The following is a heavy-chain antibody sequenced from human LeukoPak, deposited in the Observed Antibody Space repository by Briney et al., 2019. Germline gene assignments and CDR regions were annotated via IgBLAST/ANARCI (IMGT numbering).Heavy chain of an antibody. D-gene: IGHD4-17*01. CDR2: ISSSSTHM. J-gene: IGHJ4*02. V-gene: IGHV3-21*01. CDR3: ARGDLESTVTTFGY. CDR1: GFTFSTYS. Sequence: PGGSLRLSCAASGFTFSTYSMNWVRQAPGKGLEWVSSISSSSTHMHSADSVKGRFTISRDNAKNSLYLQMNNLKAEDTAVYYCARGDLESTVTTFGYWGQGTLVTVSS.